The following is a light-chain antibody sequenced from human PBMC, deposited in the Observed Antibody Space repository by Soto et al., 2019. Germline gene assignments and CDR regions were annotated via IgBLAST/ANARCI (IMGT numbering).Light chain of an antibody. CDR2: AAS. Sequence: DIQVTQSPSSLSASVGARVTITCRASQSISYYLNWYQQKPGKAPNLLIYAASSLQSGVSSRFSGSGSETDFTLTISSLQPEDAATYYCQQSYSAPLTFGGGTKVEIK. CDR1: QSISYY. J-gene: IGKJ4*01. V-gene: IGKV1-39*01. CDR3: QQSYSAPLT.